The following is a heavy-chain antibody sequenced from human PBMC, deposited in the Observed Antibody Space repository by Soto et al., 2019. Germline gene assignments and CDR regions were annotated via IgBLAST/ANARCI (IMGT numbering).Heavy chain of an antibody. Sequence: SSETLSLTCTVSGGSISSYYWSWIRQPPGKGLEWIGYIYYSGSTNYNPSLKSRVTISVDTSKNQFSLKLSSVTAADTAVYYCARGGATVFDYWGQGTLVTVSS. J-gene: IGHJ4*02. CDR1: GGSISSYY. CDR3: ARGGATVFDY. CDR2: IYYSGST. D-gene: IGHD1-26*01. V-gene: IGHV4-59*01.